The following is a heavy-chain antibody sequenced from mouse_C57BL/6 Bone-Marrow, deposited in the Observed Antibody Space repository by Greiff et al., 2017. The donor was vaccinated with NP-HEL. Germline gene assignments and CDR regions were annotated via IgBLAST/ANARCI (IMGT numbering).Heavy chain of an antibody. CDR2: IRNKANGYTT. J-gene: IGHJ3*01. Sequence: EVKLVESGGGLVQPGGSLSLSCAASGFTFTDYYMSWVRQPPGKALEWLGFIRNKANGYTTEYSASVKGRFTISRDNSQSILYLQMNALRAEDSATYYCARYKSNYGWFAYWGQGTLVTVSA. CDR1: GFTFTDYY. D-gene: IGHD2-5*01. V-gene: IGHV7-3*01. CDR3: ARYKSNYGWFAY.